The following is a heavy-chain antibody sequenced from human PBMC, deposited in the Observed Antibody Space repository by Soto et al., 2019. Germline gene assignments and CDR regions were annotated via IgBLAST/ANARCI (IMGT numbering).Heavy chain of an antibody. CDR3: AFTCSGGSCYSRYYYYGMDG. Sequence: KVCCRSSVGAFSSCSSSWVQPAPGQGLERMGGISPIVGTANYAQKFQGRVTITADESTSTAYMELSSLRSEDTAVYYCAFTCSGGSCYSRYYYYGMDGWGQGTTVTVS. J-gene: IGHJ6*02. CDR2: ISPIVGTA. V-gene: IGHV1-69*01. CDR1: VGAFSSCS. D-gene: IGHD2-15*01.